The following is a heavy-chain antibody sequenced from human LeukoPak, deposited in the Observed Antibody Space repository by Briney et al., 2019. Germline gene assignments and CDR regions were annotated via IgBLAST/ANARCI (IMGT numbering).Heavy chain of an antibody. J-gene: IGHJ4*02. Sequence: GGSLRFSCAASGFTFSSYAMSWVRQAPGKGLEWVSAISGSGGSTYYADSVKGRFTISRDNSKNTLYLQMNSLRAEDTAVYYCARRRVGGSHCFDYWGQGTLVTVSS. D-gene: IGHD2-15*01. V-gene: IGHV3-23*01. CDR2: ISGSGGST. CDR3: ARRRVGGSHCFDY. CDR1: GFTFSSYA.